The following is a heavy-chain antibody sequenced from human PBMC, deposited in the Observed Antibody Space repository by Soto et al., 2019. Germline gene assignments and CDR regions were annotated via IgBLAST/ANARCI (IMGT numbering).Heavy chain of an antibody. J-gene: IGHJ4*02. V-gene: IGHV4-59*08. CDR1: GGSISNYY. CDR3: ARRGYLDY. CDR2: VYYSGGT. Sequence: SETLSLTCTVSGGSISNYYGSWIRQPPGKGLEWIGYVYYSGGTYYNPSLKSRVTISVDTSKNQFSLKLSSVTAADTAVYYCARRGYLDYWGQGTPVTVSS.